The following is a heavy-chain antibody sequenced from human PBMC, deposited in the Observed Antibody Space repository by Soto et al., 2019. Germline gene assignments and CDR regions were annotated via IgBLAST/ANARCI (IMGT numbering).Heavy chain of an antibody. CDR2: ISSSSSYI. CDR1: GFTFSSYS. V-gene: IGHV3-21*01. CDR3: ARDSDIVVVPAALSRYYYYGMDV. J-gene: IGHJ6*02. D-gene: IGHD2-2*01. Sequence: RSLRLSCAASGFTFSSYSMNWVRQAPGKGLEWVSSISSSSSYIYYADSVKGRFTISRDNAKNSLYLQMNSLRAEDTAVYYCARDSDIVVVPAALSRYYYYGMDVWGQGTTVTVSS.